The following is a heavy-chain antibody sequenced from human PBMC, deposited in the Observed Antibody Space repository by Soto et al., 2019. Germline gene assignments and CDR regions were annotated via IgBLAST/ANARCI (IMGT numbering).Heavy chain of an antibody. CDR1: GFTFDDNA. J-gene: IGHJ4*02. CDR3: AVSQDRGGRTTFIY. V-gene: IGHV3-9*01. CDR2: INWKSDI. D-gene: IGHD3-16*01. Sequence: SRXLSCTVSGFTFDDNAMHWVRQAPEKGLEWVSGINWKSDIGYADSVKGRFTISRDSAENSLYLRMNSLRAEDTALYYCAVSQDRGGRTTFIYWGQGTQVTVS.